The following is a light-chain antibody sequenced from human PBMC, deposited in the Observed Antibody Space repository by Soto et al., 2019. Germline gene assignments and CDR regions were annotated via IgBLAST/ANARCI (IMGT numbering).Light chain of an antibody. CDR1: QDISNW. CDR2: AAS. CDR3: QLYDNSPR. J-gene: IGKJ5*01. Sequence: DIQMTQSPSSVSASVGDRVTITCRASQDISNWLAWXQQKPGXXPXLLIYAASTLESGVPSRFSGSGSGTEFTLTISRLEPEDFAVYYCQLYDNSPRFGQGTRLEIK. V-gene: IGKV1-12*01.